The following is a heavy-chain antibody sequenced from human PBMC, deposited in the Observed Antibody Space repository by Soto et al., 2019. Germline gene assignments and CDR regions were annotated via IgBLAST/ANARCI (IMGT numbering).Heavy chain of an antibody. Sequence: GGSLRLSXAASGFTFSDYYMSWIRQAPGKGLEWVSYISSSGSTIYYADSVKGRFTISRDNAKNPLYLQMNSLRAEDTAVYYCARAIYSSSWYPAGPDYWGQGTLVTVSS. CDR1: GFTFSDYY. CDR3: ARAIYSSSWYPAGPDY. D-gene: IGHD6-13*01. J-gene: IGHJ4*02. CDR2: ISSSGSTI. V-gene: IGHV3-11*01.